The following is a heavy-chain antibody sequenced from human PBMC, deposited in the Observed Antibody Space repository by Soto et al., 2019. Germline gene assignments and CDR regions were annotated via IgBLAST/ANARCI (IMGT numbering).Heavy chain of an antibody. J-gene: IGHJ3*02. CDR3: ARDGFYCSGGSCYYPYAFDI. CDR1: GGTFSSYA. CDR2: IIPIFGTA. V-gene: IGHV1-69*12. Sequence: QVQLVQSGAEVKKPGSSVKVSCKASGGTFSSYAISWVRQAPGQGLEWMGGIIPIFGTANYAQKFQGRVTITADESTSTAYMELSSLRSEDTAVYYCARDGFYCSGGSCYYPYAFDIWGQGTMVTVSS. D-gene: IGHD2-15*01.